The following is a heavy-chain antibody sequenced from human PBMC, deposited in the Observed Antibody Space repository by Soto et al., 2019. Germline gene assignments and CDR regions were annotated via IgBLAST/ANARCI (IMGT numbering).Heavy chain of an antibody. CDR3: ARGNVVAIDY. Sequence: PSETLSLSCAVSGGSISSGGDSWSWIRQPPGKGLEWIGYIYHSGSTYYNPSLKSRVTISVDRSKNQFPLKLSSVTAADTAVYYCARGNVVAIDYWGQGTLVTVSS. CDR1: GGSISSGGDS. D-gene: IGHD2-21*01. CDR2: IYHSGST. J-gene: IGHJ4*02. V-gene: IGHV4-30-2*01.